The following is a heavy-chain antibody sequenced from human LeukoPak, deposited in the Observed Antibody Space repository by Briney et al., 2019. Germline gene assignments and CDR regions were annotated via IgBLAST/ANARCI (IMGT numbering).Heavy chain of an antibody. D-gene: IGHD6-19*01. CDR1: VYTFTDYY. J-gene: IGHJ4*02. CDR3: ARVCSSGWYVHPTLDY. V-gene: IGHV1-2*02. CDR2: IKPRNGDT. Sequence: PSVKLSRTASVYTFTDYYIHWVRQAPRQGREWIAWIKPRNGDTNYTQKFQGRVTLTRDTSISTAYMELTRLISDDTAVYYCARVCSSGWYVHPTLDYWGQGTLVTVSS.